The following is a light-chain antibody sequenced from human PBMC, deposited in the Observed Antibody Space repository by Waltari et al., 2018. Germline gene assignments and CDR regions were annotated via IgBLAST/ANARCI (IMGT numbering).Light chain of an antibody. CDR2: AVS. V-gene: IGKV1-NL1*01. CDR3: QQYYDSPPGT. Sequence: DIQMTQSPSSLSASVGDRLTITFRARQGISDSLAWYQQKPGKAPNLRIYAVSKLESGGPFRFSGSGSGADYTLTSNSLRPEDVATYYCQQYYDSPPGTFGQGTRLEIK. CDR1: QGISDS. J-gene: IGKJ2*02.